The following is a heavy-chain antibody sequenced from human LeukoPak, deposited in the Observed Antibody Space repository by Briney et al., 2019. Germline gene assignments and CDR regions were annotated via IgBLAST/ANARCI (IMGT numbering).Heavy chain of an antibody. CDR2: INPNSGGT. CDR1: GYSFADYY. D-gene: IGHD2-21*01. J-gene: IGHJ5*02. CDR3: VRADRLHGGPYLIGP. V-gene: IGHV1-2*02. Sequence: ASVTVSCKTSGYSFADYYMHWVRQAPGQGLEWMGWINPNSGGTSSAQKFQGRVTMTRDTSITTVYMEVSWLTSDDTAIYYCVRADRLHGGPYLIGPWGQGTLVTVSS.